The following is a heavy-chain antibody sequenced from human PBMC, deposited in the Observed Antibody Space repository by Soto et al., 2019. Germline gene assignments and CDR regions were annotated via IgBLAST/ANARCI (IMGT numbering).Heavy chain of an antibody. Sequence: GGSLRLSCAASGFTLSSYAMSWVRQAPGKGLEWVSAISGSGGSTYYADSVKGRFTISRDNSKNTLYLQMNSLRAEDSAVYYCAKDRPSFDYYYGMDVWGQGTTVTVS. V-gene: IGHV3-23*01. CDR1: GFTLSSYA. J-gene: IGHJ6*02. CDR3: AKDRPSFDYYYGMDV. CDR2: ISGSGGST. D-gene: IGHD3-3*01.